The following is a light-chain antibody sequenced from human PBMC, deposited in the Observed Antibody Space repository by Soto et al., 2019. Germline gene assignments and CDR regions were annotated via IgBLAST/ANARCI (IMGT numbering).Light chain of an antibody. CDR1: QSVSNNY. CDR2: GAS. J-gene: IGKJ1*01. Sequence: EIVLTQSPGTLSLSPGERATLSCRASQSVSNNYLAWYQQKPGQAPRLLIYGASSRATGIPDGFSGSGSGTDFTLTISRLEPEDFAVYYCQQYGNSPPTFGQGTKVEIK. V-gene: IGKV3-20*01. CDR3: QQYGNSPPT.